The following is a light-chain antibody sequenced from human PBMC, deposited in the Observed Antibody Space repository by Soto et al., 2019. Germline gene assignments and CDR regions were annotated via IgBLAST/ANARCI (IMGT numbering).Light chain of an antibody. CDR3: QQRSNWPST. Sequence: EIVLTQSPATLSLSPGNRATLSCRASQSVSGYLAWYQQKPGQAPRLLIYDASNRATGIPARFSGSGSGTECTLTITSLEPEEFAVYYCQQRSNWPSTFGGGTKVEI. J-gene: IGKJ4*01. CDR2: DAS. CDR1: QSVSGY. V-gene: IGKV3-11*01.